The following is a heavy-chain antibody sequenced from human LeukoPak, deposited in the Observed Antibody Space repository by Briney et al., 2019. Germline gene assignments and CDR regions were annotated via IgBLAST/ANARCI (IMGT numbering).Heavy chain of an antibody. CDR3: ARPAYCGGNCYYFPDY. CDR2: ISSTGTI. J-gene: IGHJ4*02. D-gene: IGHD2-21*01. V-gene: IGHV3-11*04. CDR1: GFTFSDYF. Sequence: GGSLRLSCVASGFTFSDYFMSWIRQAPGKGLEWVSHISSTGTIYYADSVKGRTTISRDNAKNSLYLQMNSLRAGDTAVYYCARPAYCGGNCYYFPDYWGQGTLVTVSS.